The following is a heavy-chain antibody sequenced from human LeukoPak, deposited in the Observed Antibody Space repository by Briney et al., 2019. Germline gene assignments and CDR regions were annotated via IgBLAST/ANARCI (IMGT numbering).Heavy chain of an antibody. Sequence: GASVKVSCKASGYTFTGCYMHWVRQAPGQGLEWMGWINPDSGGTNYAQKFQGRVTMTRDTSISTAYMELSRLRSDDTAVYYCAREPQYYYDSSGYPSPFDYWGQGTLVTVSS. V-gene: IGHV1-2*02. CDR3: AREPQYYYDSSGYPSPFDY. CDR1: GYTFTGCY. J-gene: IGHJ4*02. CDR2: INPDSGGT. D-gene: IGHD3-22*01.